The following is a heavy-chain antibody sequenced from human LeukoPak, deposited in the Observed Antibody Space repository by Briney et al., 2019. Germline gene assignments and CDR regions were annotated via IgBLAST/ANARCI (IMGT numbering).Heavy chain of an antibody. V-gene: IGHV1-8*02. CDR3: ARDLTSGSYDY. CDR1: GYTFTGYY. CDR2: MNPNSGNT. D-gene: IGHD1-26*01. J-gene: IGHJ4*02. Sequence: ASVTVSCKASGYTFTGYYMHWVRQATGQGLEWMGWMNPNSGNTGYAQKFQGRVTMTRDTSISTAYMELSSLRSEDTAVYYCARDLTSGSYDYWGQGTLVTVSS.